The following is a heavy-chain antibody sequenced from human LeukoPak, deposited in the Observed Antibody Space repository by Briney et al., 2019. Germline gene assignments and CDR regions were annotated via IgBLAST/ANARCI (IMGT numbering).Heavy chain of an antibody. V-gene: IGHV3-48*03. CDR2: ISSSGSTI. J-gene: IGHJ4*02. Sequence: TGGSLRLSCAASGFTFSTYEMTWVRQSPGKGLEWVSYISSSGSTIYYADSVKGRFTISRDNARNSLYLQMNSLRAEDTAVYYCAKDPVYGSGQSHPSDYWGQGTLVTVSS. CDR3: AKDPVYGSGQSHPSDY. D-gene: IGHD3-3*01. CDR1: GFTFSTYE.